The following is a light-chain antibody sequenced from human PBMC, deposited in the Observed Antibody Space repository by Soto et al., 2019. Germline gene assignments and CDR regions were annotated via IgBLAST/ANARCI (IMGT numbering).Light chain of an antibody. CDR2: GAS. Sequence: EIVLTQSAVTLSFSPLERATLSCIASQSVSSSYLAWYQQKPGQAPRLLIYGASSRATGIPARFSGSGSGTDFTLTISRLEPEDFAVYYCQQYGRSLRTFGQGTKVDIK. CDR3: QQYGRSLRT. CDR1: QSVSSSY. J-gene: IGKJ1*01. V-gene: IGKV3-20*01.